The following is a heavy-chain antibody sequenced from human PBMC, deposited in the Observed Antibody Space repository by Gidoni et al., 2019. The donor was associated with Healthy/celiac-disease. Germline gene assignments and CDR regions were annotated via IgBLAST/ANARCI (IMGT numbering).Heavy chain of an antibody. J-gene: IGHJ4*02. CDR3: AKDIQHGIAVAGDYFDY. CDR1: GFPFADYS. Sequence: EVQLVESGGGLVQPGRSLRLSCAASGFPFADYSMHWVRQAPGKGLEWVSGISWNSGSIGYADSVKGRFTISRDNAKNSLYLQMNSLRAEDTALYYCAKDIQHGIAVAGDYFDYWGQGTLVTVSS. CDR2: ISWNSGSI. V-gene: IGHV3-9*01. D-gene: IGHD6-19*01.